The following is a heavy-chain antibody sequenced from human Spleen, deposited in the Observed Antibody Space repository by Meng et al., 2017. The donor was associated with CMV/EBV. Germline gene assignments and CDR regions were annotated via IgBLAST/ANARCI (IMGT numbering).Heavy chain of an antibody. V-gene: IGHV4-39*01. CDR2: NYYSGRI. Sequence: TVSGGTKRKSSSYWGWIGQPPGKGLEWIGNNYYSGRINYNPYLRSGVIISVDTSKNQFSLQLSSVTAADTALYYCARAEVAASPEFDYWGQGTLVTVSS. D-gene: IGHD1-14*01. CDR3: ARAEVAASPEFDY. J-gene: IGHJ4*02. CDR1: GGTKRKSSSY.